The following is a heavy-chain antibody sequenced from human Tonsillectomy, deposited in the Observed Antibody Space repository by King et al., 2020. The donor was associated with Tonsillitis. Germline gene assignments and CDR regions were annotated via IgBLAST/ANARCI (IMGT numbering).Heavy chain of an antibody. D-gene: IGHD1-14*01. V-gene: IGHV2-5*01. CDR3: ARKTPRRSIDH. CDR1: GFSLNTTGVG. CDR2: TYWNHDE. Sequence: TLKESGPTLVKPTQTLTLTCTFSGFSLNTTGVGVGWIRQPPGKALEWLALTYWNHDERYSPALKSRLTITKDTSNNQVVLTVTNVDPVDTATYYCARKTPRRSIDHWGQGTLVTVSS. J-gene: IGHJ5*02.